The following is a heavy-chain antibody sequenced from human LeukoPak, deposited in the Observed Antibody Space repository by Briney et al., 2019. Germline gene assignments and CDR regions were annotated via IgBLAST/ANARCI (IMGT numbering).Heavy chain of an antibody. Sequence: SVKVSRKTSGGTFGSYAFHWVRLAPGQGLEWMGRIVLVFGSTNYPQKFQGRVTVTADASTGTVFLDLNSLSSADTAVYFCARARFLVLTGNRTYFYDIDVWGSGTTVTVSS. CDR1: GGTFGSYA. V-gene: IGHV1-69*01. J-gene: IGHJ6*03. CDR2: IVLVFGST. D-gene: IGHD1-14*01. CDR3: ARARFLVLTGNRTYFYDIDV.